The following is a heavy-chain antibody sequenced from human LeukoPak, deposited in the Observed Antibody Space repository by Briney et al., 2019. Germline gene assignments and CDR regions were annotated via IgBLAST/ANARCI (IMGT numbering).Heavy chain of an antibody. V-gene: IGHV3-7*02. D-gene: IGHD3-3*01. Sequence: GGSLRLSCAGSGFTFSSHWMNCVRQAPGKGLEWVASIKDDGSEKHFLDSVNGRFAISRDNAKNSLYLQMGSLRAEDTAVYYCARRGITISGVLVYHYSGLDVWGQGTTVTVSS. J-gene: IGHJ6*02. CDR2: IKDDGSEK. CDR1: GFTFSSHW. CDR3: ARRGITISGVLVYHYSGLDV.